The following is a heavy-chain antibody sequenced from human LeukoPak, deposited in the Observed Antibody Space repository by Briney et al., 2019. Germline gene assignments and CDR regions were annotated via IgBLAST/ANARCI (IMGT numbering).Heavy chain of an antibody. CDR2: IKLDGSDK. D-gene: IGHD2-21*02. CDR3: AMDPYCSGDCNSGFGAFDL. J-gene: IGHJ3*01. Sequence: PGGSLRLSCAASKFTFSTSWMTWVRHAPGKGLEWVSNIKLDGSDKYYAHSVKGRFTISRDNAKNSLYLQMSSLRVEDTAVYYCAMDPYCSGDCNSGFGAFDLWGQGTLVAVSS. CDR1: KFTFSTSW. V-gene: IGHV3-7*04.